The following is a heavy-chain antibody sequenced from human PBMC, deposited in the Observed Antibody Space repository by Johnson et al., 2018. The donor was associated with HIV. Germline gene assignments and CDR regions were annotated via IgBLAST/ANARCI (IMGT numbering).Heavy chain of an antibody. CDR1: GFAFGSYW. CDR2: INQYGSEE. V-gene: IGHV3-7*05. CDR3: ASSTVMMTDDAFDI. D-gene: IGHD4-11*01. J-gene: IGHJ3*02. Sequence: VQLVESGGGLVQPGGSLILSCAASGFAFGSYWMHWVRQAPGKGLQWVANINQYGSEEYYVDSVKGRFTISRDNAKNSMYLQMNTLNAEDTAVYYCASSTVMMTDDAFDIWGQGTVVTVSP.